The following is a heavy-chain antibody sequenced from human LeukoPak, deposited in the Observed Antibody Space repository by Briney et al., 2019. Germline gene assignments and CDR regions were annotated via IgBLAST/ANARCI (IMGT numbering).Heavy chain of an antibody. D-gene: IGHD2-15*01. J-gene: IGHJ4*02. CDR1: GYTFTSYG. CDR2: ISAYNGNT. CDR3: ARVRRYCSGGGCPYSFDY. Sequence: GASVKVSCKASGYTFTSYGISWVRQAPGQGLEWMGWISAYNGNTNYAQKLQGRVTMTTDTSTSTAYMELRSLRSDDTAVYYCARVRRYCSGGGCPYSFDYWGQGTLVTVSS. V-gene: IGHV1-18*04.